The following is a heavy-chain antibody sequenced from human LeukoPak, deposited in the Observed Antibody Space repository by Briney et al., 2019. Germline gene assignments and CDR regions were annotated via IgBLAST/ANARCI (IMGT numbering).Heavy chain of an antibody. V-gene: IGHV3-23*01. D-gene: IGHD3-3*01. CDR1: AFTFSSYA. Sequence: GGSLRLSCAASAFTFSSYAMSWVRQAPGKGLEWVSAISVSGGSTYYADSVKGRFTISRDNSKNTLYLQMNSLRAEDTAVYYCASFYYDFWSGIYYYYYMDVWGKGTTVTVSS. J-gene: IGHJ6*03. CDR3: ASFYYDFWSGIYYYYYMDV. CDR2: ISVSGGST.